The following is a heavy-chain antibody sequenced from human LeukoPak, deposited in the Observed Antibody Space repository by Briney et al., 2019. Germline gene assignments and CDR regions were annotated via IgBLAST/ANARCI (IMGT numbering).Heavy chain of an antibody. CDR2: ISSSSSYI. D-gene: IGHD3-10*01. J-gene: IGHJ4*02. CDR3: TRGGVDY. Sequence: PGGSLRLSCAASGFTFSSYSMNWVRQAPGKGLEWVSSISSSSSYIYYADSVKGRFTISRDNAKNTLYLHMDSLRAEDTAVYFCTRGGVDYWGQGTLVTVSS. CDR1: GFTFSSYS. V-gene: IGHV3-21*01.